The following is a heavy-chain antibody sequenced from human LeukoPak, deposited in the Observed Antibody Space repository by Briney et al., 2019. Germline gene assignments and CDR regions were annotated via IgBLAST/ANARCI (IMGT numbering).Heavy chain of an antibody. CDR1: GFTFSSYA. CDR3: AKALMITFEKKPDYNWFDP. J-gene: IGHJ5*02. V-gene: IGHV3-23*01. Sequence: PGGSLRHSCAASGFTFSSYAMSWVRQAPGKGLEWVSAISGSGGSTYYADSVRGRFTISRDNSKNTLYLQMNSLRAEDTAVYYCAKALMITFEKKPDYNWFDPWGQGTLVTVSS. CDR2: ISGSGGST. D-gene: IGHD3-16*01.